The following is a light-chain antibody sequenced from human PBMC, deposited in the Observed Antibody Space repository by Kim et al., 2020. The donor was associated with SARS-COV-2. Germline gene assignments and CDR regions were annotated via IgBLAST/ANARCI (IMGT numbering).Light chain of an antibody. V-gene: IGKV3-20*01. CDR3: QQYGNSPPYS. CDR1: QSIADNS. Sequence: SPGDRATLSCRASQSIADNSLAWYQQKPGQAPRLLIYAASSRATGIPDRFSGSGSGTDFILTISSLEPEDFAVYYCQQYGNSPPYSFGQGTKLEIK. CDR2: AAS. J-gene: IGKJ2*03.